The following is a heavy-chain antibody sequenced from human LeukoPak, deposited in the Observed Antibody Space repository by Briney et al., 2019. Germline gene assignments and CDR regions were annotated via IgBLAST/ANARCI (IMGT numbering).Heavy chain of an antibody. D-gene: IGHD4-23*01. Sequence: SETLSLTCTVSGASLTNSTYYQWSWIRQAPGKGLEFIGSIYATETPYINPSLGSLVTLTLDSTKNQFSLKLRSVTAENAAVYYCARFNSGGGSYFDSWGQGTPVTVSS. V-gene: IGHV4-61*01. J-gene: IGHJ4*02. CDR1: GASLTNSTYY. CDR3: ARFNSGGGSYFDS. CDR2: IYATETP.